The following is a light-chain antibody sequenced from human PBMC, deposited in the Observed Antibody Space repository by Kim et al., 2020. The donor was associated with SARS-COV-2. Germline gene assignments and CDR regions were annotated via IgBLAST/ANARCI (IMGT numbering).Light chain of an antibody. Sequence: DIQMTQSPSSLSASVGDRVTITCRGSQGIRNDLTWYQQKPGQAHKRLIYSASNLQTGVPSRFSGSGSGTEFTLTISNVQPEDFATYYCLQYTSHVLSFGGGTKVDIK. CDR3: LQYTSHVLS. CDR1: QGIRND. CDR2: SAS. V-gene: IGKV1-17*02. J-gene: IGKJ4*01.